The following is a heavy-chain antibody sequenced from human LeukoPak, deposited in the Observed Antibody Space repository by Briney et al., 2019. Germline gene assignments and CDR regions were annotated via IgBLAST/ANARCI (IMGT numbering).Heavy chain of an antibody. CDR2: IYPGDSDT. J-gene: IGHJ4*02. V-gene: IGHV5-51*01. Sequence: GGSLKISCNGSGYSFTSYWIGWVRQMPGKGLELMGIIYPGDSDTRYSPSFQGQVTISADKSISIAYLSWSSLKASDTAMYYCARRASSSSGEDWGQGTLVTVSS. CDR3: ARRASSSSGED. D-gene: IGHD6-6*01. CDR1: GYSFTSYW.